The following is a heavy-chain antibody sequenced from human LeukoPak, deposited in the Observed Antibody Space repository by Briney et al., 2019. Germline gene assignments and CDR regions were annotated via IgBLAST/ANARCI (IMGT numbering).Heavy chain of an antibody. Sequence: GGSLRLSCAASGFTFSSYGMHWVRQAPGKGLEWVAVIWYDGSNKYYADSVKGRFTISRDNSKNTLYLQMNSLRAEDTAVYYCARDLWGKYKQQLPPGYWGQGTLVTVSS. CDR1: GFTFSSYG. CDR3: ARDLWGKYKQQLPPGY. D-gene: IGHD6-13*01. J-gene: IGHJ4*02. V-gene: IGHV3-33*01. CDR2: IWYDGSNK.